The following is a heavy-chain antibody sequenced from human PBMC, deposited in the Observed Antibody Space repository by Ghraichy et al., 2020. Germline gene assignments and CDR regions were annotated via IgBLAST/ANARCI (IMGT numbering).Heavy chain of an antibody. CDR1: GFAVSRNY. CDR3: AREQGRSPLDF. CDR2: VYGGGTT. Sequence: GGSLRLSCAASGFAVSRNYMSWVRQAPGKGLEWVSFVYGGGTTYYAASVTGRFTISRDNSKNTLYLHMNSLRADDTAVYFCAREQGRSPLDFWGQGTLVTVSS. D-gene: IGHD3-10*01. V-gene: IGHV3-66*01. J-gene: IGHJ4*02.